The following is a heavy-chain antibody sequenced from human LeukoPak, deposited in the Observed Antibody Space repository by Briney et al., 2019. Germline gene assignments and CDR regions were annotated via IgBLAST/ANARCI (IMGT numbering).Heavy chain of an antibody. D-gene: IGHD3-10*01. CDR3: ARDLAGYYYGSGSSSMDV. CDR1: GGTFSSYA. V-gene: IGHV1-69*04. J-gene: IGHJ6*02. CDR2: IIPILGIA. Sequence: ASVKVSCKASGGTFSSYAISWVRQAPGQGLEWMGRIIPILGIANYAQKFQGRVTITADKSTSTAYMELSSLRSEDTAVYYCARDLAGYYYGSGSSSMDVWGQGTTVTVSS.